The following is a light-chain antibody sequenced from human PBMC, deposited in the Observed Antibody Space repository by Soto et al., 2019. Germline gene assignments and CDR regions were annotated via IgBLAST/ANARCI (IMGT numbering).Light chain of an antibody. Sequence: EIVMTQSPATLSVSPGERATLSCRASQSVSSNLAWYQQKPGLAPRLLIYDSSTRATGIPARFSGSGSGTDCTLTSSSLQSEYVAVYCYQQNNYCPRTFGQGTKVEIK. CDR3: QQNNYCPRT. CDR1: QSVSSN. V-gene: IGKV3-15*01. J-gene: IGKJ1*01. CDR2: DSS.